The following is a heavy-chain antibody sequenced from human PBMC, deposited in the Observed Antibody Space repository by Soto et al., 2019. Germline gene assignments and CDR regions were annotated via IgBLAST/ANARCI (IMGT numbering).Heavy chain of an antibody. CDR2: ISHDGSNK. D-gene: IGHD1-1*01. J-gene: IGHJ4*02. Sequence: QVQLVESGGGVAQPGRSLRLSCAASGFTFSSYAMHWVRQAPGKGLDWVAFISHDGSNKYYIDSVKGRFTISRENSENPLYLQMNSLRPEDTATYYCSSPFDTHNWSAIGSWGQGTLVTVSS. CDR1: GFTFSSYA. CDR3: SSPFDTHNWSAIGS. V-gene: IGHV3-30-3*01.